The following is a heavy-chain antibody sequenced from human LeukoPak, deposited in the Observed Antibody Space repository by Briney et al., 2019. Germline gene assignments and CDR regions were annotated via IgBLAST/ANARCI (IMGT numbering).Heavy chain of an antibody. CDR3: AKDYGSGSYFFDY. CDR2: IRNDASKT. Sequence: GGSLRLSCAASGFGFSSFGMHWVRQAPDKGLDWVAYIRNDASKTYYADSVKGRFTISRDNSKNTLYLQMNSLRPEDTAVYYCAKDYGSGSYFFDYCGQGTLVTVSS. V-gene: IGHV3-30*02. D-gene: IGHD3-10*01. CDR1: GFGFSSFG. J-gene: IGHJ4*02.